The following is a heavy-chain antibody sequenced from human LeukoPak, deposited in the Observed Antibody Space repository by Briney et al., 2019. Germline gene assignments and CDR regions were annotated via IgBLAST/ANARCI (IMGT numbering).Heavy chain of an antibody. J-gene: IGHJ4*02. D-gene: IGHD2-2*01. CDR3: ARGLVVPAASPFDY. V-gene: IGHV4-59*01. CDR1: GGSISSYY. CDR2: IYYSGST. Sequence: SETLSLTCTVSGGSISSYYWSWIRQPPGKGLEWIGYIYYSGSTNYNPSLKSQVTISVDTSKNQFSLKLSSVTAADTAVYYCARGLVVPAASPFDYWGQGTLVTVSS.